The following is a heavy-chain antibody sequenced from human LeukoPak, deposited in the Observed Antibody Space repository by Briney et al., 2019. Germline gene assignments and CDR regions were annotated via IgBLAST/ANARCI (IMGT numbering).Heavy chain of an antibody. CDR2: INAGNGNT. Sequence: GASVKVSCKASGYTFTSYAMHWVRQAPGQRLEWMGWINAGNGNTKYSQKFQGRVTITRDTSADTAYMELSSLRSEGTAVYYCARLKYCTNGVCYAGFDYWGQGTLVTVSS. J-gene: IGHJ4*02. V-gene: IGHV1-3*01. CDR1: GYTFTSYA. CDR3: ARLKYCTNGVCYAGFDY. D-gene: IGHD2-8*01.